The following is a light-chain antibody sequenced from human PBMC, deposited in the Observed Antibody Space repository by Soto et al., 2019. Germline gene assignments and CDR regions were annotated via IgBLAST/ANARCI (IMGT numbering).Light chain of an antibody. Sequence: AIRMTQSPSSFSASTGDRVTITCRASQGISSYLAWYQQKPGKAPKLLIYAASTLQSGVPSRFSGSGSGTDLTLTITGLQSEDFATYSCQQYYSYPRTFGQGTKGEIK. CDR3: QQYYSYPRT. CDR2: AAS. V-gene: IGKV1-8*01. CDR1: QGISSY. J-gene: IGKJ1*01.